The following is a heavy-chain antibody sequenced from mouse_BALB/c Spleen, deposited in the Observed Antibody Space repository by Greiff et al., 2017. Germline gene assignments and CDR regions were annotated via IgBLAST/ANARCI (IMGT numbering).Heavy chain of an antibody. CDR2: IYPGDGDT. V-gene: IGHV1-80*01. D-gene: IGHD2-14*01. J-gene: IGHJ4*01. CDR1: GYAFSSYW. Sequence: VQLQQSGAELVKPGASVKMSCKASGYAFSSYWMNWVKQRPGQGLEWIGQIYPGDGDTNYNGKFKGKATLTADTSSSTAYMQLSSLTSEDSAVYFCARADYCGYDVRAMDYWGQGTSVTVSA. CDR3: ARADYCGYDVRAMDY.